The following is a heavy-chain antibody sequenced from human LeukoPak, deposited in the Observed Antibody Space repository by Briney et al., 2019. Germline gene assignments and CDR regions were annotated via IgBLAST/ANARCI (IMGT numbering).Heavy chain of an antibody. J-gene: IGHJ3*02. D-gene: IGHD5-18*01. V-gene: IGHV3-11*05. CDR1: GFTFSDYY. CDR2: ISSSSSYT. CDR3: AREPIQLWLRGAFDI. Sequence: GGSLRLSCAASGFTFSDYYMSWIRQAPGKGLEWVSYISSSSSYTNYADSVKGRFTISRDNAKNSLYLQMNSLRAEDTAVYYCAREPIQLWLRGAFDIWSQGAMVTVSS.